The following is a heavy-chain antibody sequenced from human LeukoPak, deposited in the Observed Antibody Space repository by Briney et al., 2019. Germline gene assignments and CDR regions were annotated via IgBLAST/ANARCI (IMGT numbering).Heavy chain of an antibody. CDR2: INPSGGST. D-gene: IGHD6-13*01. CDR1: GYTFTSYY. CDR3: ATKYCGSGCVNY. J-gene: IGHJ4*02. Sequence: ASVKVSFMASGYTFTSYYLQWVRQAPGQGLEWMGIINPSGGSTTYAQKFQGRVTLTRDTSTTTVHMELSSLRSEDTAVYYCATKYCGSGCVNYWGQGTLVTVSS. V-gene: IGHV1-46*01.